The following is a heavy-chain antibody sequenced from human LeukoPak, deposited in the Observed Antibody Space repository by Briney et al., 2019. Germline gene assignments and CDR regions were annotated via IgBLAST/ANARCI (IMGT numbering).Heavy chain of an antibody. CDR2: ISSRSTYI. V-gene: IGHV3-21*01. Sequence: GGSLRPSCTASGFNFGDNTMHWVRQAPGKGLEWVSSISSRSTYINYGDSLKGRCTISRDNAGNSLHLQIDSLRDEDTAVYYCATTIFGVVTQSYWGQGTLLSVSS. CDR1: GFNFGDNT. J-gene: IGHJ4*02. CDR3: ATTIFGVVTQSY. D-gene: IGHD3-3*01.